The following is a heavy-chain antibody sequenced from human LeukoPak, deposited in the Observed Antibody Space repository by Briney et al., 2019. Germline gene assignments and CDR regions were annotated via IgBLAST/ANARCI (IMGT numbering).Heavy chain of an antibody. CDR3: ASRSSVIREDY. CDR1: GGTFSSYT. D-gene: IGHD4-11*01. CDR2: IIPILGIA. J-gene: IGHJ4*02. V-gene: IGHV1-69*02. Sequence: SVKVACKASGGTFSSYTISWVRQAPGQGLEWMGRIIPILGIANYAQKFQGRVTITADKSTSTAYMELSSLRSEDTAVYYCASRSSVIREDYWGQGTLVTVSS.